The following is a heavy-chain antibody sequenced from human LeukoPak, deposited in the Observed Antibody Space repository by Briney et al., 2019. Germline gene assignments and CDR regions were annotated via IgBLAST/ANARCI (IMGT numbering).Heavy chain of an antibody. V-gene: IGHV5-51*01. CDR2: IYPGDSNV. J-gene: IGHJ4*02. D-gene: IGHD7-27*01. CDR3: ARHGVPGARGCDY. CDR1: GYSFAKYW. Sequence: GESLKISCKGSGYSFAKYWIGWVRQMPGKGLQWMGIIYPGDSNVRYSPSFQGQVIISVDKSINTAYLQWSSLEASDTAMYYCARHGVPGARGCDYWGQGTLVSASS.